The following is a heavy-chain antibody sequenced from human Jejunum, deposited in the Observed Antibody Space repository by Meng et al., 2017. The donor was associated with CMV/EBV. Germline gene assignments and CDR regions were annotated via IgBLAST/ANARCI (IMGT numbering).Heavy chain of an antibody. CDR3: STDPRGLRFLGERGFDS. Sequence: FRNALMTWVRPAPGKGLEWVARIKSTTDGGATDYAAPVKGRFPISRDDSKNTLFLQMNTLKTEDTAFYYCSTDPRGLRFLGERGFDSWGQGTLVTVSS. CDR1: FRNAL. J-gene: IGHJ5*01. D-gene: IGHD3-3*01. CDR2: IKSTTDGGAT. V-gene: IGHV3-15*01.